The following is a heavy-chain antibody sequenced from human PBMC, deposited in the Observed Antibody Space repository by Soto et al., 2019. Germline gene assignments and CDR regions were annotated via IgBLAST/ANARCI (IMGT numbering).Heavy chain of an antibody. J-gene: IGHJ5*02. CDR2: ISGSVGST. D-gene: IGHD3-22*01. CDR3: AKFMIVVVITPLRFDP. CDR1: VFTFSSYA. Sequence: GGSLRLSCAASVFTFSSYAMSCVRQAPGKGLEWVSAISGSVGSTYYADSVKGRFTISRDNSKNTLYLQMNSLRAEDTAVYYCAKFMIVVVITPLRFDPWGQGDLVTVSS. V-gene: IGHV3-23*01.